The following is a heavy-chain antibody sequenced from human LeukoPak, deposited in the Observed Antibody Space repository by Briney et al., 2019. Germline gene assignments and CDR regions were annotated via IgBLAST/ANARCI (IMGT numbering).Heavy chain of an antibody. Sequence: PGGSLRLSCAASGFTFSNAWMSWVRQAPGRGLEWVGRIKSKTDGGATDYAAPVKGRFTISRDDSKNTLYLQMNSLKTEDTAVYYCTTVIADPIVVVPAVDYWGQGTLVTVSS. D-gene: IGHD2-2*01. CDR3: TTVIADPIVVVPAVDY. CDR1: GFTFSNAW. CDR2: IKSKTDGGAT. J-gene: IGHJ4*02. V-gene: IGHV3-15*01.